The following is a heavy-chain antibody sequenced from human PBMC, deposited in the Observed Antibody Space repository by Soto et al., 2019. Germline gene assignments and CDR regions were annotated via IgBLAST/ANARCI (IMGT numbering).Heavy chain of an antibody. CDR1: GFTFSNYG. V-gene: IGHV3-23*01. J-gene: IGHJ4*02. D-gene: IGHD3-10*01. CDR2: FGSSGNT. Sequence: PGGSLRLSCAASGFTFSNYGMSWFRQAPGKGLEWVSTFGSSGNTYYADSVKGRFTISRDNSRNTLYLQMSSLRAEDTAIYYCAKRGENTGGNFDCWGKGTLVTVSS. CDR3: AKRGENTGGNFDC.